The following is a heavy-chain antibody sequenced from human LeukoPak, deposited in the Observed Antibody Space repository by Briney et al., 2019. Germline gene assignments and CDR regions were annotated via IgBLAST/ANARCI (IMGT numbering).Heavy chain of an antibody. CDR1: GFTFSSYA. D-gene: IGHD4-23*01. CDR2: ISGSGGST. J-gene: IGHJ4*02. V-gene: IGHV3-23*01. CDR3: VTLVTDTRNGDY. Sequence: GGSLRLSCAASGFTFSSYAMSWVRQAPGKGLEWVSAISGSGGSTYYADSVKGRFTISRDNSKNTLYLQMNSLRAEDTAVYYCVTLVTDTRNGDYWGQGALVTVSS.